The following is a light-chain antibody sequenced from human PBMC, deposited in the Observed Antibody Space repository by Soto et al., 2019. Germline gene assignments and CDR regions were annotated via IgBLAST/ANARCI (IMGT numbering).Light chain of an antibody. CDR2: EVS. Sequence: QSALTQPASVSGSPGQSITISCTGTSSDVGGYNYVSWYQQHPGKVPRLMIYEVSNRPSGLSNRFSGSKSDNTASLTISGLQAEDEADYYCSSYTSSKTWVFGGGTKLTVL. V-gene: IGLV2-14*01. CDR3: SSYTSSKTWV. CDR1: SSDVGGYNY. J-gene: IGLJ3*02.